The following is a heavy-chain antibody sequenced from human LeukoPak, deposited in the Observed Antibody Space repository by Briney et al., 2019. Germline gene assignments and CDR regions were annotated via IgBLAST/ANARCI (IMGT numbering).Heavy chain of an antibody. J-gene: IGHJ4*02. CDR1: GFTFRNYA. Sequence: PGGSLRLSCAASGFTFRNYAMRWVRQAPGKGLEWVSAISGSGDSTYHADSVKGRFTVARDNSKNTLYLQMNSLRTEDTAVYYCARDLNPDCSGGSCYGDYWGQGTLVTVSS. V-gene: IGHV3-23*01. CDR3: ARDLNPDCSGGSCYGDY. D-gene: IGHD2-15*01. CDR2: ISGSGDST.